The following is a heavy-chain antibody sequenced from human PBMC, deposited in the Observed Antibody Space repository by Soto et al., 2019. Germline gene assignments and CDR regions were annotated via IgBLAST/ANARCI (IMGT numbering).Heavy chain of an antibody. V-gene: IGHV3-7*01. CDR3: ARERGTHYMDV. CDR2: IKQDGSEK. Sequence: EVQLVESGGGLVQPGGSLRLSCAACGFTFSGYWMNWVRQAPGKGLEWVANIKQDGSEKYYVDSVKGRFTISRDNAKNSLYLQMNSLRGEDTAVYYCARERGTHYMDVWGKGTTVTVSS. D-gene: IGHD3-10*01. CDR1: GFTFSGYW. J-gene: IGHJ6*03.